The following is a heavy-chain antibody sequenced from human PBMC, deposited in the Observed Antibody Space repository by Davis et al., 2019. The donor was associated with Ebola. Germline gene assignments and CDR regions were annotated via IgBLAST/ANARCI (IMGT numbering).Heavy chain of an antibody. CDR1: GFTFSGSA. V-gene: IGHV3-73*01. CDR2: IRSKANSYAT. Sequence: GESLKISCAASGFTFSGSAMHWVRQASGKGLEWVGRIRSKANSYATAYAASVKGRFTISRDDSKNTAYLQMNSLKTEDTAVYYCTREASGTGLLDYWGHGTLVTVSS. D-gene: IGHD2-2*01. J-gene: IGHJ4*01. CDR3: TREASGTGLLDY.